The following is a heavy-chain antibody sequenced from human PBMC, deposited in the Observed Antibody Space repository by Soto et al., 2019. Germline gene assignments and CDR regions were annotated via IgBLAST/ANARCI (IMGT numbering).Heavy chain of an antibody. D-gene: IGHD3-3*02. CDR1: GDSIISINW. CDR3: ARQGSISYAYAY. CDR2: IHHDRPT. V-gene: IGHV4-4*02. J-gene: IGHJ4*02. Sequence: QMHLQESGPGLVKPSGTLSLTCAISGDSIISINWWTWVRQLPGQGLEWVGGIHHDRPTYYIPSLRGRVTIAVDKSKSQSSPMLSSVTAADTAFYYFARQGSISYAYAYWGQWTLVTVSS.